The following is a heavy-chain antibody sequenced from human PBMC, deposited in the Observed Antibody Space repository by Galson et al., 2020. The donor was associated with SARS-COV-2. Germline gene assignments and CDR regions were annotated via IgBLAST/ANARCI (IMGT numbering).Heavy chain of an antibody. J-gene: IGHJ5*02. V-gene: IGHV1-24*01. D-gene: IGHD6-19*01. CDR2: FDPEDGDT. CDR3: ATAYAVAGRGHWFDP. CDR1: GYTLTELS. Sequence: ASVKVSCKVSGYTLTELSMHWVRQAPGNGLEWKGGFDPEDGDTIYAQKLQGRVTMTEDTSTDTAYLELSSLRSEDTAVYYCATAYAVAGRGHWFDPWGQGTLVTVSS.